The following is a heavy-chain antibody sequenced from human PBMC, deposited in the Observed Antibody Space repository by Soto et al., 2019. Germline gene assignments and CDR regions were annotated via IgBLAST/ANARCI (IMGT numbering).Heavy chain of an antibody. CDR1: GTTFGSRA. CDR2: ITDTGGDT. J-gene: IGHJ4*02. CDR3: ARGSTDSYPGSRIFDF. Sequence: GGSLRLSCVASGTTFGSRAMSWVRQAPGEGLEWVSTITDTGGDTKYADSVRGRFTMSRDNSKKTLYLQMNSLRVEDSALYYCARGSTDSYPGSRIFDFWGRGTLVTVSS. D-gene: IGHD3-10*01. V-gene: IGHV3-23*01.